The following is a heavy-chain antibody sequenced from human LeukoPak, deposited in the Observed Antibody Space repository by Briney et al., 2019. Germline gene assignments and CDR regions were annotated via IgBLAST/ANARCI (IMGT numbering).Heavy chain of an antibody. V-gene: IGHV3-23*01. CDR3: AKERTYSGSYYYYYYMDV. J-gene: IGHJ6*03. CDR1: GFTFSSYA. CDR2: ISGSGGST. Sequence: GGSLRLSCAASGFTFSSYAMSWVRQAPGKGLEWVSAISGSGGSTYYADSVKGRFTISGDNSKNTLYLQMNSLRAEDTAVYYCAKERTYSGSYYYYYYMDVWGKGTTVTVSS. D-gene: IGHD1-26*01.